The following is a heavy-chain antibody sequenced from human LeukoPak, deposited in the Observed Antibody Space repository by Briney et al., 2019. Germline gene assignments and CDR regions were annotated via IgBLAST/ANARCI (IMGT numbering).Heavy chain of an antibody. Sequence: ASVKVSCKASGGTFSSYAISWVRQAPGQGLEWMGGIIPIFGTANYAQKFQGRVTITTDESTSTAYMELSSLRSEDTAVYYCARGLDLRTGTKIDYWGQGTLVTVSS. CDR3: ARGLDLRTGTKIDY. D-gene: IGHD1-7*01. CDR2: IIPIFGTA. V-gene: IGHV1-69*05. J-gene: IGHJ4*02. CDR1: GGTFSSYA.